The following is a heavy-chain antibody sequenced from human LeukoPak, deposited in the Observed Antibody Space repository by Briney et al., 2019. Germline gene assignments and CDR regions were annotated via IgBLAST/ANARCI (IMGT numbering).Heavy chain of an antibody. CDR3: AKPTGVNTVTAPFEY. CDR2: ISESGGST. V-gene: IGHV3-23*01. D-gene: IGHD4-17*01. J-gene: IGHJ4*02. CDR1: GFTFSSCA. Sequence: GGSLRLSCTASGFTFSSCAMSWVRQAPGKGLEWVLVISESGGSTYYADSVKGRFTISRDNSKNTLYLQMNSLRAEDTAVYYCAKPTGVNTVTAPFEYWGQGTLGTVSS.